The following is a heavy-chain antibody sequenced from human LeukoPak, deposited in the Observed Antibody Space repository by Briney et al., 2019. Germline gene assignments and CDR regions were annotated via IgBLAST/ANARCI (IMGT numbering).Heavy chain of an antibody. CDR3: ARGPIAGAKGY. D-gene: IGHD1-26*01. Sequence: GGSLRLSCAASGFTFSSYAMHWVRQAPGKGLEWVAVISYDGSNKYYADSVKGRFTISRDNSKNTLCLQMNSLRAEDTAVYYCARGPIAGAKGYWGQGTLVTVSS. V-gene: IGHV3-30*04. CDR1: GFTFSSYA. J-gene: IGHJ4*02. CDR2: ISYDGSNK.